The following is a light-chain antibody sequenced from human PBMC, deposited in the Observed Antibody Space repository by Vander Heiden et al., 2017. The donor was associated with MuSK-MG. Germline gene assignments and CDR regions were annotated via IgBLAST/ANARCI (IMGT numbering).Light chain of an antibody. Sequence: DIVFTQSPVTLSFSPGERATISCKASPHIHNYLAWNQQKPGQAARPILFDASNTATGSPARFSGSGSGTDFILTISSLEPEDFEVYFCQQRSLWPPGARFGQGTKVEIK. CDR3: QQRSLWPPGAR. J-gene: IGKJ1*01. V-gene: IGKV3-11*01. CDR2: DAS. CDR1: PHIHNY.